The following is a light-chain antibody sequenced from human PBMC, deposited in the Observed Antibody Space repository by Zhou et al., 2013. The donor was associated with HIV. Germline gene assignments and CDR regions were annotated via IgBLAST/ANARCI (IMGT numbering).Light chain of an antibody. V-gene: IGLV2-11*01. CDR3: CSYGGSYTWV. J-gene: IGLJ3*02. CDR1: SSDVGGYNF. CDR2: DVR. Sequence: QSALTQPRSVSGSPGQSVTISCTGTSSDVGGYNFVSWYQQYPGKAPKVMIYDVRKRPSGVPDRFTGSRSGNTASLTISGLQAEDEADYYCCSYGGSYTWVFGGGTKLTVL.